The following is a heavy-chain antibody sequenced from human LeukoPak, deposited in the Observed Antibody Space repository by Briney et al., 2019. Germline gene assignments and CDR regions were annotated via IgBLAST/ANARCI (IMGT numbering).Heavy chain of an antibody. J-gene: IGHJ4*02. CDR1: GFTFSTYW. D-gene: IGHD6-19*01. CDR2: INSDGSST. V-gene: IGHV3-74*01. Sequence: PGGSLRLSCAASGFTFSTYWMHWVRQAPGKGKVWVSRINSDGSSTGYADSVKGRFTISRDNAKNTMYLQMNSLRAEDTAVYYCARVAASSGGPFDYWGQGTLVTVSS. CDR3: ARVAASSGGPFDY.